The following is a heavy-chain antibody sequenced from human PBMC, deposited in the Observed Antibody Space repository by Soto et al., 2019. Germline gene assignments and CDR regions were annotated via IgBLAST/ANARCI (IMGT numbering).Heavy chain of an antibody. Sequence: QVLLVQSGPEVKKPGSSVKVSCRTSGDTFNNYAITWVRQARGQGLEWMGGITPRFATTTYAQRFQGRLTLIADESSTTVYMQLTSLRSDDTAVYYCARVEIADTKMIIAWCDPWGQGTLVTVSS. D-gene: IGHD3-16*01. J-gene: IGHJ5*02. CDR2: ITPRFATT. V-gene: IGHV1-69*01. CDR3: ARVEIADTKMIIAWCDP. CDR1: GDTFNNYA.